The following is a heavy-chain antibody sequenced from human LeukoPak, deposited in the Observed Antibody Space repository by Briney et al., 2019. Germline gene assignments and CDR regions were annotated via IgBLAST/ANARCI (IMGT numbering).Heavy chain of an antibody. Sequence: SVKVSCKASGVTVSSYAISWVRQAPGQGLEWTGMIIPICGTANYAQKFQGRVTITADESTSTAYMELSSLRSEDTAVYYCARVLASRNYYYYYYMDVWGKGTTATVSS. CDR1: GVTVSSYA. CDR3: ARVLASRNYYYYYYMDV. V-gene: IGHV1-69*13. CDR2: IIPICGTA. D-gene: IGHD2-15*01. J-gene: IGHJ6*03.